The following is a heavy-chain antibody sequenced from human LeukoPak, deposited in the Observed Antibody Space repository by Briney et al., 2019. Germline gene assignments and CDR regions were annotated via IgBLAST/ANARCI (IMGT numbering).Heavy chain of an antibody. V-gene: IGHV3-66*01. CDR3: ARSAVAPQIFDY. CDR2: IYSGGST. J-gene: IGHJ4*02. Sequence: GGSLRLSCAASGFTVSSNYMSWVRQAPGKGLEWVSVIYSGGSTYYADSVKGRFTISRDNSKNTLYLQMNSLRAEDTAVYYCARSAVAPQIFDYWGQGTPVTVSS. D-gene: IGHD6-19*01. CDR1: GFTVSSNY.